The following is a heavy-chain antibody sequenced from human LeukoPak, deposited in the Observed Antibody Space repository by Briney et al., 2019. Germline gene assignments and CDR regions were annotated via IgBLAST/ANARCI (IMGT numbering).Heavy chain of an antibody. J-gene: IGHJ1*01. D-gene: IGHD2-15*01. CDR3: ARDMGHCSGGSCYWAEYFQH. CDR1: GGTFSSYA. CDR2: IIPIFGTT. Sequence: SVKVSCKASGGTFSSYAISWVRQAPGQGLEWMGGIIPIFGTTNYAQKFQGRVTITTDESTSTAYMELSSLRSEDTAVYYCARDMGHCSGGSCYWAEYFQHWGQGTLVTVSS. V-gene: IGHV1-69*05.